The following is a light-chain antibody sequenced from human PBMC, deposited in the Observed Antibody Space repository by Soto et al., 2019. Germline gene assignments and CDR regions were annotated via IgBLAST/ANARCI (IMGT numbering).Light chain of an antibody. CDR3: QQHFHTPPA. Sequence: DIQMTQSPSSLSASVGDSVTIXXRASQTINNFLNWYQQNPGKAPNLXIHGASTLQSGVPSRFTGSGSGTYFTLTISSLQPEDFATYYCQQHFHTPPAFGQGTRLEIK. J-gene: IGKJ5*01. CDR2: GAS. V-gene: IGKV1-39*01. CDR1: QTINNF.